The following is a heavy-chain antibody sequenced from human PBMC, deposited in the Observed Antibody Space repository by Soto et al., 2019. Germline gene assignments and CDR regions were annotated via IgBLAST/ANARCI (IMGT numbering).Heavy chain of an antibody. J-gene: IGHJ6*03. CDR2: ISSSGSTI. CDR1: GFTFSDYY. D-gene: IGHD3-9*01. V-gene: IGHV3-11*01. CDR3: ARVRRYFDWLPHYYYYMDV. Sequence: GGSLRLSCAASGFTFSDYYMSWIRQAPGKGLEWVSYISSSGSTIYYADSVKGRFTISRDNAKNSLYLQMNSLRAEDTAVYYCARVRRYFDWLPHYYYYMDVWGKGTTVTVSS.